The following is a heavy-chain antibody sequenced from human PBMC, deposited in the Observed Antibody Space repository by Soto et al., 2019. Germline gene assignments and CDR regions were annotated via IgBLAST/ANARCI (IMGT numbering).Heavy chain of an antibody. J-gene: IGHJ4*02. V-gene: IGHV3-74*01. Sequence: EVQLVESGGGLVQPGGSMRLSCAASGFTFGSQWMHWVRQAPGKGLVYVSRISSGGTTTNYAESVKGRFTISRDNARNTLYLQMNSVRVEDTAVYYCARFGTSYDTSGFLYWGQGTPVTVSS. CDR1: GFTFGSQW. D-gene: IGHD3-22*01. CDR3: ARFGTSYDTSGFLY. CDR2: ISSGGTTT.